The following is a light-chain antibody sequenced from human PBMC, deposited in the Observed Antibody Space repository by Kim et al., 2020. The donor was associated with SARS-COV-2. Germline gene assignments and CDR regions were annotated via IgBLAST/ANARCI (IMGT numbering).Light chain of an antibody. V-gene: IGLV2-14*04. J-gene: IGLJ3*02. Sequence: GQWITISCTGTSSDVGSYNYVSWYQQHPGKAPKLMIYDVSKRPSGVSNRFSGSKSGNTASLTISGLQAEDEADYYCSSYTSSSTWVFGGGTKLTVL. CDR1: SSDVGSYNY. CDR2: DVS. CDR3: SSYTSSSTWV.